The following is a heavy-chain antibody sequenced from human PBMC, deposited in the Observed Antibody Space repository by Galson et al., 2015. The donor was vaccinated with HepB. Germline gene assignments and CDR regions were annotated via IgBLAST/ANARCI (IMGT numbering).Heavy chain of an antibody. Sequence: SLRLSCAASGFTFSSYAMHWVRQAPGKGLEWVAVISYDGSNKYYADSVKGRFTISRDNSKNTLYLQMNSPRAEDTAVYYCARVGELALFDYWGQGTLVTVSS. CDR1: GFTFSSYA. CDR3: ARVGELALFDY. CDR2: ISYDGSNK. J-gene: IGHJ4*02. D-gene: IGHD3-16*01. V-gene: IGHV3-30-3*01.